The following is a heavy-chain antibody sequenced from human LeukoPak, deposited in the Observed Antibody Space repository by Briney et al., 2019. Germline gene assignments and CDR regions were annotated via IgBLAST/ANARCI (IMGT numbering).Heavy chain of an antibody. Sequence: PGGSLRLSCAASGFTFSSYWMSWVRQAPGKGLEWVANIKQDGSEKYYVDSVKGRFTFSRDNAKDLLYLQMNSLRAEDTAVFYCARDSGYNAFDIWGQGTMVTVSS. CDR2: IKQDGSEK. CDR3: ARDSGYNAFDI. D-gene: IGHD5-12*01. J-gene: IGHJ3*02. CDR1: GFTFSSYW. V-gene: IGHV3-7*01.